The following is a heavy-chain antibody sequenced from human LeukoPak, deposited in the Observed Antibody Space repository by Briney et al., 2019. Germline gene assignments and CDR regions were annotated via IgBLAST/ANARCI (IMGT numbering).Heavy chain of an antibody. Sequence: ASVKVSCKASGYTFTSYAMHWVRQAPGQRLEWMGWTNAGNGNTKYSQKFQGRVTITRDTSASTAYMELSSLRSEDTAVYYCARDDIVVVPAASSGMDVWGQGTTVTVSS. V-gene: IGHV1-3*01. CDR2: TNAGNGNT. CDR3: ARDDIVVVPAASSGMDV. D-gene: IGHD2-2*01. J-gene: IGHJ6*02. CDR1: GYTFTSYA.